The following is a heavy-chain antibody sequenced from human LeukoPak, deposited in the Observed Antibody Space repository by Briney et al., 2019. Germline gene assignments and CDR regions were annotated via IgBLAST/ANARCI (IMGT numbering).Heavy chain of an antibody. CDR1: GFTFSNYW. V-gene: IGHV3-73*01. CDR2: IRSKANGYTT. J-gene: IGHJ3*02. Sequence: GGSLRLSCAASGFTFSNYWMSWVRQAPGKGLEWVGRIRSKANGYTTAYGASMKGRFTISRDDSKRTAYVQMNSLKIEDTAVYYCTRLGGGDAFDIWGPGTMVTVSS. CDR3: TRLGGGDAFDI.